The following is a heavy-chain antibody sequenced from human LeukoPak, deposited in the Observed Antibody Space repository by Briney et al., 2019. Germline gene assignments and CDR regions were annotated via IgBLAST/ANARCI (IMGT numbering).Heavy chain of an antibody. Sequence: PSETLSLTCTVSGGSISSHYWSWIRQPPGEGLEWIGYIYYSGSTNYNPSLKSRVTISVDTSKNQFSLKLSSVTAADTAVYYCARDVPAASYFDYWGQGTLVTVSS. V-gene: IGHV4-59*11. CDR1: GGSISSHY. CDR2: IYYSGST. CDR3: ARDVPAASYFDY. D-gene: IGHD2-2*01. J-gene: IGHJ4*02.